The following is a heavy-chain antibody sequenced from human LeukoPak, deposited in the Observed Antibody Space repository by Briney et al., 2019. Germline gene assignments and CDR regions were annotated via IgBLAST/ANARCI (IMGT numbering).Heavy chain of an antibody. Sequence: GSLRLSCAASGFTFSSYAMGWVRQAPGKGLEWVSAISGSGGSTYYADSVKGRFTISRDNSKNTLYLQMNSLRAEDTAVYYCAKVGFQYYDFWSGYYPPQYFDYWGQGTLVTVSS. V-gene: IGHV3-23*01. J-gene: IGHJ4*02. CDR3: AKVGFQYYDFWSGYYPPQYFDY. D-gene: IGHD3-3*01. CDR2: ISGSGGST. CDR1: GFTFSSYA.